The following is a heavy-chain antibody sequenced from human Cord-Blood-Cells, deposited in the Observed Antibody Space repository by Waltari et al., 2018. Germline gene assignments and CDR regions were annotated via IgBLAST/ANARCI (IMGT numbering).Heavy chain of an antibody. CDR2: ISYDGSNK. D-gene: IGHD3-10*01. CDR1: GLTFSRYG. V-gene: IGHV3-30*18. J-gene: IGHJ4*02. Sequence: QVQLVESGGGVVQPGRSLRLSCAASGLTFSRYGMHWVRQAPGKGLEWVAVISYDGSNKYYADSVKGRFTISRDNSKNTLYLQMNSLRAEDTAVYYCAKDQDYGYFDYWGQGTLVTVSS. CDR3: AKDQDYGYFDY.